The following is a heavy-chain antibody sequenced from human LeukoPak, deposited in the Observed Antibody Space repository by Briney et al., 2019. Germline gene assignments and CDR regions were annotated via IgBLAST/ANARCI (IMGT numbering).Heavy chain of an antibody. CDR1: GYSISSGYY. D-gene: IGHD3-22*01. V-gene: IGHV4-38-2*01. J-gene: IGHJ1*01. Sequence: SETLSLTCAVSGYSISSGYYWGWIRQPPGKGLEWIADIYYSGSTYYNPSLKSRVSISIDTSNNHFSLRLSSVTAADTALYYCARRRYYDSTGYLDWGQGTLVTVPS. CDR2: IYYSGST. CDR3: ARRRYYDSTGYLD.